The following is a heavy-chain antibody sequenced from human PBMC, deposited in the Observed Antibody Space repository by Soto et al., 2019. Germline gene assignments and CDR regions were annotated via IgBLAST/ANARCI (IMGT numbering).Heavy chain of an antibody. Sequence: EVQLLESGGGLVQPGGSLRLSCAASGFTFSSYAMSWVRQAPGKGLEWVSAISGSGGSTYYADSVKGRFTISRDNSKNPLYLQMNSLRAEDTAVYYCAKGDDDYGDFDYWGQGTLVTVSS. CDR1: GFTFSSYA. CDR3: AKGDDDYGDFDY. V-gene: IGHV3-23*01. CDR2: ISGSGGST. J-gene: IGHJ4*02. D-gene: IGHD4-17*01.